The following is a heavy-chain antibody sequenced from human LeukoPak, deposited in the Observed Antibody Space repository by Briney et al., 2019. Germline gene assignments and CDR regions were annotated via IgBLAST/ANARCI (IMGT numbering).Heavy chain of an antibody. CDR1: GGSFSGYY. V-gene: IGHV4-34*01. J-gene: IGHJ4*02. CDR2: INHSGST. D-gene: IGHD4-17*01. Sequence: SETLSLTCAVYGGSFSGYYWSWIRQPPGKGLEWIGEINHSGSTNYNPSLKSRVTISVDTFKNQFSLKLSSVTAADTAVYYCARGTDYGDSSVDYWGQGTLVTVSS. CDR3: ARGTDYGDSSVDY.